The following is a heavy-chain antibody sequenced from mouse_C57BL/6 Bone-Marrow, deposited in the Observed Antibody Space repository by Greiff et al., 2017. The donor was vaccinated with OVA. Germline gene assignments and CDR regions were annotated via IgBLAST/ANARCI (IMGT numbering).Heavy chain of an antibody. CDR1: GFTFSDYY. Sequence: EVKVVESGGGLVQPGGSLKLSCAASGFTFSDYYMYWVRQTPEKRLEWVAYISNGGGSTYYPDTVKGRFTISRDNAKNTLYLQMSRLKSEDTAMYYCARQGSYYSNYDYYAMDYWGQGTSVTVSS. CDR3: ARQGSYYSNYDYYAMDY. J-gene: IGHJ4*01. D-gene: IGHD2-5*01. CDR2: ISNGGGST. V-gene: IGHV5-12*01.